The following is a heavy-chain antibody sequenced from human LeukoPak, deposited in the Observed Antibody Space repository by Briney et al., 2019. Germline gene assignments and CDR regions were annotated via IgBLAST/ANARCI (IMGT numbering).Heavy chain of an antibody. Sequence: GGSLTLSCAASGCTFSSYAISWLRQAPGKGLESVSAINGRGGSTYYADSVRGLFTISRDYAKNTLSLQMNSMRAEDRAVYYCVNNRVASRWFQWFTPWGQRRLATVSS. CDR2: INGRGGST. D-gene: IGHD6-13*01. J-gene: IGHJ5*02. V-gene: IGHV3-23*01. CDR3: VNNRVASRWFQWFTP. CDR1: GCTFSSYA.